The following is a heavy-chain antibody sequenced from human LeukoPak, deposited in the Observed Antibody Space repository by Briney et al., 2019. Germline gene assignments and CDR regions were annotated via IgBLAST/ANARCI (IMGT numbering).Heavy chain of an antibody. CDR1: GGSISSGGYY. J-gene: IGHJ4*02. V-gene: IGHV4-31*03. CDR3: ARHPAPDEVVPAALGYFDY. CDR2: IYYSGST. Sequence: PSQTLSLTCTVSGGSISSGGYYWSWIRQHPGKGPEWIGYIYYSGSTNYNPPLKSRVSVSVDTSKNQFSLRLSSVTAADTAVYYCARHPAPDEVVPAALGYFDYWGQGTLVTVSS. D-gene: IGHD2-2*01.